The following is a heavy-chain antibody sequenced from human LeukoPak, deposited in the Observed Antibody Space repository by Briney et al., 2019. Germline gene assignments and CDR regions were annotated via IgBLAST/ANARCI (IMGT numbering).Heavy chain of an antibody. V-gene: IGHV3-7*01. J-gene: IGHJ6*03. Sequence: GGSLRLSCAAPGVTFSSYWMSWVRQAPGKGLEWGSNIKLDGSDKNYVDSVKGRFTISRVNAKNSLYLQMNSLRAEDTAVYYCAREGNWIDDYYYHYYMDVWGTGTTVTVSS. CDR1: GVTFSSYW. D-gene: IGHD1-1*01. CDR3: AREGNWIDDYYYHYYMDV. CDR2: IKLDGSDK.